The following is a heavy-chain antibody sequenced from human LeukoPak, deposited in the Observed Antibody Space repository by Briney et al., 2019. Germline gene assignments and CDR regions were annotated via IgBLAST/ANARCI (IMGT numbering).Heavy chain of an antibody. J-gene: IGHJ4*02. CDR3: ARKDYYDSNGLDY. Sequence: KPSGTLSLTCDVSGGSISSSNWWSWVGQPPGKGLAWIGEIHHSGSTNYNPSLKSRVTISVDKSKNQFSLKLSSVTAADTAMYYCARKDYYDSNGLDYWGQRSLVTVSS. CDR1: GGSISSSNW. D-gene: IGHD3-22*01. V-gene: IGHV4-4*02. CDR2: IHHSGST.